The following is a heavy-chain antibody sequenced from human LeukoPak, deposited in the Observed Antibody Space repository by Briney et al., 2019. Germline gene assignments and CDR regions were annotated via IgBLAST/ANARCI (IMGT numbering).Heavy chain of an antibody. CDR3: ARDVVSSSWYGY. Sequence: ASVKVSCKASGYTFTSYGISWVRQAPGQGLEWMGWISAYNGNTNYAQKLQGRVTMTRDTSISTAYMELSRLRSNDTAVYYCARDVVSSSWYGYWGQGTLVTVSS. V-gene: IGHV1-18*01. D-gene: IGHD6-13*01. CDR1: GYTFTSYG. J-gene: IGHJ4*02. CDR2: ISAYNGNT.